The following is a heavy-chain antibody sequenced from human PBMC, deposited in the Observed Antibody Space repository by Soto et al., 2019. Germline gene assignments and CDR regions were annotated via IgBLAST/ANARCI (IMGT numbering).Heavy chain of an antibody. CDR3: ARAIGYCSGGSCPHTYYYMDV. Sequence: QVQLVQSGAEVKKPGASVKVSCKASGYTFTGYYMHWVRQAPGQGLEWMGWINPNSGGTNYAQKCQGWVTMTRDTSISTAYMELSRLTSDDTAVYYCARAIGYCSGGSCPHTYYYMDVWGQGTTVTVSS. V-gene: IGHV1-2*04. CDR1: GYTFTGYY. CDR2: INPNSGGT. J-gene: IGHJ6*02. D-gene: IGHD2-15*01.